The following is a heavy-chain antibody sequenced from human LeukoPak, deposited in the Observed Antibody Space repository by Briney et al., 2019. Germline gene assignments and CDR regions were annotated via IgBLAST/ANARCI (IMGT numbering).Heavy chain of an antibody. D-gene: IGHD3-10*01. Sequence: GGSLRLSCAASGFTFSSYSMNWVRQAPGKGLEWVSSISSSSSYIYYADSVKGRFTISRGNAKNSLYLQMNSLRAEDTAVYYCARLERGYYGSWGHYWGQGTLVTVSS. V-gene: IGHV3-21*01. CDR3: ARLERGYYGSWGHY. CDR2: ISSSSSYI. J-gene: IGHJ4*02. CDR1: GFTFSSYS.